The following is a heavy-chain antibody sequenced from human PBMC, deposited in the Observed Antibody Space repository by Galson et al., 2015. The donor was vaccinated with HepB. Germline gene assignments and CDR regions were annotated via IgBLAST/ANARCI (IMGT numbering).Heavy chain of an antibody. CDR3: ARVGGTIYYYGMDV. J-gene: IGHJ6*02. Sequence: PRLSCAASDSTFSSYTMNWVRQTPGKGLQWVSYIRTNGVTIHYAESVRGRIAIKPDTSKNQLSLQLNSVTPEDTAVYYCARVGGTIYYYGMDVWGQGTTVTVAS. CDR1: DSTFSSYT. CDR2: IRTNGVTI. D-gene: IGHD2-2*01. V-gene: IGHV3-48*01.